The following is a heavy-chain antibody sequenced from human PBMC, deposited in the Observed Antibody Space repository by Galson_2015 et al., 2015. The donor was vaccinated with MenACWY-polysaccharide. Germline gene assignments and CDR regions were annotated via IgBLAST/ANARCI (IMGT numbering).Heavy chain of an antibody. CDR2: IYHSGST. CDR3: ARVEKYSGSYYILH. J-gene: IGHJ4*02. V-gene: IGHV4-38-2*01. CDR1: DYSIRSGYF. Sequence: ETLSLTCAVSDYSIRSGYFWGWIRQPPGKGLEWIASIYHSGSTYYNPSLKSRVTISVDTSKNQFSLKLSSVTAADTAVYYCARVEKYSGSYYILHWGQGTLVTVSS. D-gene: IGHD1-26*01.